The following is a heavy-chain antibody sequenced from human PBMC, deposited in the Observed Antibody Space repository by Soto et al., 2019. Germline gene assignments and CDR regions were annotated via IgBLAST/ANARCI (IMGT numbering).Heavy chain of an antibody. Sequence: QVQLVESGGGVVQPGGSLILSCAASRFTLSNCGMHWVRQAPGRGLEWVAMISYDGNEKHYIDSVKGRFTISRDDSKNTLYLQMNSLRPEDTAVYYCAKGLYTSGWYNYFDPWGQGTLVTVSS. CDR1: RFTLSNCG. D-gene: IGHD6-19*01. V-gene: IGHV3-30*18. CDR3: AKGLYTSGWYNYFDP. CDR2: ISYDGNEK. J-gene: IGHJ5*02.